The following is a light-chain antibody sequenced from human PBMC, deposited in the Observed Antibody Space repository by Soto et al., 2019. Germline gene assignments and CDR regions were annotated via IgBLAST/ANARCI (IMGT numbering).Light chain of an antibody. V-gene: IGKV1-27*01. CDR1: QGISSF. CDR2: GAS. J-gene: IGKJ5*01. Sequence: DIEMTQSPSSLSAWVGDRVTITCRASQGISSFVAWYQQKPGKVPRLLISGASTLQSGVPSRFSGSGSGTDFTLTITSLQPEDVATYYCQKYSSVITFGQGTRLEIK. CDR3: QKYSSVIT.